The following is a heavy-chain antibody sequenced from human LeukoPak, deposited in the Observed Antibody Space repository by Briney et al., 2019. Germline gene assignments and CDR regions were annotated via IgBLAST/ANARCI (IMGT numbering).Heavy chain of an antibody. V-gene: IGHV1-18*04. CDR2: ISAYNGNT. J-gene: IGHJ4*02. D-gene: IGHD3-9*01. CDR3: ARETTIPPYYFDY. CDR1: GYTFTSYG. Sequence: ASVKVSCKASGYTFTSYGISWVRQAPGQGLEWMGWISAYNGNTNYAQKLQGRVTMTRDTSISTAYMELSSLRSEDTAVYFCARETTIPPYYFDYWGLGTPVIVSS.